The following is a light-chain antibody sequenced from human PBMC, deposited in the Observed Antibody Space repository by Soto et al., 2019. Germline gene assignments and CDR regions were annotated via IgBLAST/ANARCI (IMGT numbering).Light chain of an antibody. CDR2: GTS. V-gene: IGKV3-20*01. CDR1: QSVSSSY. CDR3: HQYDKSPWT. Sequence: IVLTQSPGTLSLSPGERATLSCRASQSVSSSYLAWYQQKPGQAPRLLIYGTSTRATGIPDRFSGSGSGTDFTLTISSLEPEDFAVYYCHQYDKSPWTFGRGTKVEIK. J-gene: IGKJ1*01.